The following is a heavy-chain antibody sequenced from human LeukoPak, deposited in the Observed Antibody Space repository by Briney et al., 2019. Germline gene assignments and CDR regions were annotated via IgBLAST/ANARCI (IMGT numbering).Heavy chain of an antibody. Sequence: SVKVSCKASGGTFSSYAISWVRQAPGQGLEWMGGIIPIFGTANYAQKYQGRVTITADESTSTAYMELSSLRSEDTAVYYCARGAIDIDGMDVWGQGTTVTVSS. CDR3: ARGAIDIDGMDV. CDR2: IIPIFGTA. CDR1: GGTFSSYA. V-gene: IGHV1-69*13. J-gene: IGHJ6*02.